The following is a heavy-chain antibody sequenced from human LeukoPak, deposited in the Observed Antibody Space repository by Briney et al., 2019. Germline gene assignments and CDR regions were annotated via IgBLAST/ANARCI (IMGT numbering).Heavy chain of an antibody. D-gene: IGHD3-10*01. Sequence: GGSLRLSCGASGFTFSSFWMSWVRQVPGKGLEWVANIRHDGSEKYFVDSVKGRFTISRDNAKNSLYLQMNSLRAEETAVYYCARDGMGVIKAFDIWGQGTVVTVSS. CDR2: IRHDGSEK. CDR3: ARDGMGVIKAFDI. CDR1: GFTFSSFW. J-gene: IGHJ3*02. V-gene: IGHV3-7*05.